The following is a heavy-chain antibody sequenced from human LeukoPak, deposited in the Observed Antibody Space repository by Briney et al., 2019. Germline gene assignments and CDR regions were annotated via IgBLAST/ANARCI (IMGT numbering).Heavy chain of an antibody. CDR2: IYYSGST. CDR1: GGSISSSSYY. J-gene: IGHJ5*02. Sequence: SETLSLTCTVSGGSISSSSYYWGWIRQPPGKGLEWIGSIYYSGSTYYNPSLKSRVTISVDTSKNQFSLKLSSVTAADTAVYYCARDISYDSSGYYSNWFDPWGQGTLVTVSS. CDR3: ARDISYDSSGYYSNWFDP. V-gene: IGHV4-39*07. D-gene: IGHD3-22*01.